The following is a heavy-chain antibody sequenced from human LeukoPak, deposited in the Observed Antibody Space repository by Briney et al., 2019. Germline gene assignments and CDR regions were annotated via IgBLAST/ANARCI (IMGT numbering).Heavy chain of an antibody. CDR2: LTTDEIT. V-gene: IGHV3-23*01. Sequence: GSLRLSCAASGLSFSSYAFSWVRQAPGKGLGWVSSLTTDEITFYADSVEGRFAISRDNSRNTLYLHMSSLRAEDTALYYCAKVYGAGRRPPFYFDSWGQGTLVTVSS. D-gene: IGHD3-10*01. CDR1: GLSFSSYA. CDR3: AKVYGAGRRPPFYFDS. J-gene: IGHJ4*02.